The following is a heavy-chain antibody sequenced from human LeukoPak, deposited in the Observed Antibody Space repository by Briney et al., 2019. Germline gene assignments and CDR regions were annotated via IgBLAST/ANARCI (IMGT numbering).Heavy chain of an antibody. Sequence: PGGSLTLSCAASGCTISSNYMSWVRQAPGKGLEWVAVIYSGGSTYYADSVKGRFTISRDNSKNTLYLQMNSLRAEDTAVYYCARDQPYGSGSYFDYWGQGTLVTVSS. D-gene: IGHD3-10*01. V-gene: IGHV3-66*01. CDR3: ARDQPYGSGSYFDY. CDR2: IYSGGST. CDR1: GCTISSNY. J-gene: IGHJ4*02.